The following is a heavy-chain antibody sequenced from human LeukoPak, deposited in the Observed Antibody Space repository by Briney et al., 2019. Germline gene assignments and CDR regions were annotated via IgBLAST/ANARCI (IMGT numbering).Heavy chain of an antibody. CDR1: GFTSSSYA. CDR2: ISGSGDNT. D-gene: IGHD1-26*01. Sequence: PGGSLRLSCAASGFTSSSYAMTWVHQAPGKGLEWVSTISGSGDNTYYGDSVKGRFTISRDNSKDSLYLQMTSLGAEDTAVYYCARCVSGSYYYCYGMDVWGQGTTVTVSS. CDR3: ARCVSGSYYYCYGMDV. V-gene: IGHV3-23*01. J-gene: IGHJ6*02.